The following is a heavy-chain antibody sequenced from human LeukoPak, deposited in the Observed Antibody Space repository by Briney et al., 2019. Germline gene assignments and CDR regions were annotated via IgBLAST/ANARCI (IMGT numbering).Heavy chain of an antibody. J-gene: IGHJ4*02. CDR2: ISGSGYST. V-gene: IGHV3-23*01. CDR3: AKEAGYSGYDYPDY. Sequence: PGGSLRLSCTASGFTFSTYPMGWVRQAPGKGLEWVSSISGSGYSTYYADSVKGRFTISRDNSKSTLYLQMNSLRAEDTAVYYCAKEAGYSGYDYPDYWGQGTLVTVSS. CDR1: GFTFSTYP. D-gene: IGHD5-12*01.